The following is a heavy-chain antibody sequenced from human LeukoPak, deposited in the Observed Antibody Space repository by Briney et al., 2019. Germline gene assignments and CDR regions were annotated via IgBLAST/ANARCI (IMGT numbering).Heavy chain of an antibody. J-gene: IGHJ4*02. D-gene: IGHD4-17*01. CDR3: ADGTVTTSPLDY. CDR1: GFTFSSYA. CDR2: ISYDGSNK. Sequence: GRSLRLSCAASGFTFSSYAMPWVRQAPGKGLEWVAVISYDGSNKYYADSVKGRFTISSDNSKNTLYLQMNSLRAEDTAVYYCADGTVTTSPLDYWGQGTLVTVSS. V-gene: IGHV3-30-3*01.